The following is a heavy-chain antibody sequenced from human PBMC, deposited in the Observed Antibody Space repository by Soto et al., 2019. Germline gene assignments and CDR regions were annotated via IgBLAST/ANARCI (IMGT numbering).Heavy chain of an antibody. V-gene: IGHV4-34*01. D-gene: IGHD3-16*01. J-gene: IGHJ4*02. CDR2: INHSGST. Sequence: SETLSLTCAVYGGSFSGYYWSWIRQPPGKGLEWIGEINHSGSTNYNPSLKSRVTISVDTSKNQFSLKLSSVTAADTAVYYCARLARGGSIVYWGQGTLVTVSS. CDR1: GGSFSGYY. CDR3: ARLARGGSIVY.